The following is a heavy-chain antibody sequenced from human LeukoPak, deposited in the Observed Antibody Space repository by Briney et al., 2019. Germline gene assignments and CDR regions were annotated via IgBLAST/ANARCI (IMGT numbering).Heavy chain of an antibody. D-gene: IGHD1-1*01. V-gene: IGHV3-53*01. CDR1: GFTVSSNY. Sequence: GGSLRLSCAASGFTVSSNYMSWVRQAPGKGLEWVSVIYSGGSTYYADSVKGRFTISRDNSKNTLYLQMNSLRAEDTAVYYCAREVSSWNDWYFDYWGQGTLVTVSS. CDR3: AREVSSWNDWYFDY. J-gene: IGHJ4*02. CDR2: IYSGGST.